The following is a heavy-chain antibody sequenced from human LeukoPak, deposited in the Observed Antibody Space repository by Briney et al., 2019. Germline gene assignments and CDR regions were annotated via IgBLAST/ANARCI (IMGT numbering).Heavy chain of an antibody. CDR3: ARDRGYYDSSSLFDY. V-gene: IGHV3-23*01. J-gene: IGHJ4*02. CDR2: ISGSGGST. Sequence: GGSLRLSCAASGFTFSSYAMSWVRQAPGKGLEWVSAISGSGGSTYYADSVKGRFTISRDNSKNTLYLQMNSLRAEDTAVYYCARDRGYYDSSSLFDYWGQGTLVTVSS. CDR1: GFTFSSYA. D-gene: IGHD3-22*01.